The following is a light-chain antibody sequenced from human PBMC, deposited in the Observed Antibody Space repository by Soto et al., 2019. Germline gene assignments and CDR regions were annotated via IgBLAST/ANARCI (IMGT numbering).Light chain of an antibody. Sequence: EIVMTQSPATLSVSPGERATLSCRASQNVNSNLAWYQQKPGQAPRLLIYGASTRATGIPARFSGSGSGTEFTLTISSLQSEDIGVYYCQQYNTWPPYTFGQGTKLEIK. CDR1: QNVNSN. J-gene: IGKJ2*01. CDR3: QQYNTWPPYT. V-gene: IGKV3-15*01. CDR2: GAS.